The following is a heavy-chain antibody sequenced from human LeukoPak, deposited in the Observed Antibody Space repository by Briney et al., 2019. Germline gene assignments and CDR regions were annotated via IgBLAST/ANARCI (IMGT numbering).Heavy chain of an antibody. V-gene: IGHV3-11*01. D-gene: IGHD3-10*01. J-gene: IGHJ6*02. CDR2: ISSSGSTI. CDR1: GFTFSDYY. Sequence: PGGSLRLSCAASGFTFSDYYMSWIRQAPGKGLEWVSYISSSGSTIYYADSVKGRFTISRDNAKNSLYLQMNSLRAEDTAVYYCARSEDMVRGVIHYYYYGRDVWGQGTTVTVSS. CDR3: ARSEDMVRGVIHYYYYGRDV.